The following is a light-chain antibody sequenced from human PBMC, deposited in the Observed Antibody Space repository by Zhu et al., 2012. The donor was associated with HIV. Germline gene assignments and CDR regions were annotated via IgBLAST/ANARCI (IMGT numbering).Light chain of an antibody. Sequence: EIVLSQSPGTLSLSPGERATLSCRASQSVSSNFLAWYQQKPGQPPRLLIYGASSRATGIPDRFSGSGSGTDFSLTISRLEPEDFAVYFCQQYGGSPRGYTFGQGTKLEIK. CDR1: QSVSSNF. CDR2: GAS. J-gene: IGKJ2*01. V-gene: IGKV3-20*01. CDR3: QQYGGSPRGYT.